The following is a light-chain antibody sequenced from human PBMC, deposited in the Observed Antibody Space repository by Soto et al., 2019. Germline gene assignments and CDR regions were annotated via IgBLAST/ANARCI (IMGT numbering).Light chain of an antibody. CDR2: GAS. CDR1: QNVRSD. V-gene: IGKV3-15*01. CDR3: QQYNNWPPLT. J-gene: IGKJ4*01. Sequence: EIVMTQSPSSLSVSPGDSATLSCRASQNVRSDVAWYQHKPGQAPRLLIYGASTRAIGIPARFSGSGSGTAFTPTITSLQSEDFAVYYCQQYNNWPPLTFGGGTKVEIK.